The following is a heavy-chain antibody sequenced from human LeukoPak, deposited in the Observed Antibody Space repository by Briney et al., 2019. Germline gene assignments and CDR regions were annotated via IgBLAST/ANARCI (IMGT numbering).Heavy chain of an antibody. V-gene: IGHV3-66*01. J-gene: IGHJ4*02. CDR2: IYNDGST. Sequence: GGSLRLSCVASGLTVSNNYMSWVRQAAGKGLEWVSTIYNDGSTYYGDSVKGRFTISRDNTKNTLYLQMNSLRAEDTAVYFCARRFRSGFDFWGQGSLVTVSS. CDR3: ARRFRSGFDF. D-gene: IGHD3-10*01. CDR1: GLTVSNNY.